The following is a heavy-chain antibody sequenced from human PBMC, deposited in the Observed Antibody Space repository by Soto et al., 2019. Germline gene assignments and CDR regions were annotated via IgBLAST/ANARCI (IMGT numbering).Heavy chain of an antibody. Sequence: QVTVKESGPTLAKPTQTLTLTCSFTGFSLSSSGAGVGWFRQSPGKALEWLALIYWNDEIRYSPSLASRLTITKDTSKDQVVLTLTTLGPVDTVTYYCSHLDLRGFSDYTHGLDVWGQGTTVTVSS. CDR1: GFSLSSSGAG. D-gene: IGHD4-17*01. J-gene: IGHJ6*02. CDR3: SHLDLRGFSDYTHGLDV. CDR2: IYWNDEI. V-gene: IGHV2-5*01.